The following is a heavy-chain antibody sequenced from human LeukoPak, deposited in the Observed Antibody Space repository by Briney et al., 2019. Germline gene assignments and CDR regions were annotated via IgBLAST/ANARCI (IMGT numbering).Heavy chain of an antibody. D-gene: IGHD5-24*01. CDR2: ISAYNGNT. J-gene: IGHJ6*03. CDR1: GYTFTSYG. Sequence: ASVKVSCKASGYTFTSYGISWVRQAPGQGLEWMGWISAYNGNTNYAQKLQGRVTMTTDTSTSTAHMELRSLRSDDTAVYYCAREYVEMATMGLYYYYYMDVWGKGTTVTVSS. CDR3: AREYVEMATMGLYYYYYMDV. V-gene: IGHV1-18*01.